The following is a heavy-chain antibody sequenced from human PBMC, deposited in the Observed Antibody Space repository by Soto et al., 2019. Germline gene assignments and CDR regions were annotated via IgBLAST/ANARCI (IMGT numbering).Heavy chain of an antibody. CDR3: GGTYDI. J-gene: IGHJ3*02. CDR1: GFTFSSYW. Sequence: EVQLVESGGGLVQPGGSLRLSCAASGFTFSSYWMSWVRQAPGKGLEWVSNIRQEGSAEHYVDSVKGRFTISRDNAKNSLYLQMNSLRVEDKAMYYCGGTYDIWGQGTMVTVSS. CDR2: IRQEGSAE. V-gene: IGHV3-7*05.